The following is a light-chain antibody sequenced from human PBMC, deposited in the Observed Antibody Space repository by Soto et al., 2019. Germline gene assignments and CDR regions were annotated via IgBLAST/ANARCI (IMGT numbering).Light chain of an antibody. CDR1: QNIDGNF. CDR2: GAS. J-gene: IGKJ5*01. V-gene: IGKV3-20*01. CDR3: QQYDNSPIT. Sequence: EIVLTQSPGTLSLSPGERATLSCRASQNIDGNFLVWHQQKPGQAPRLLIYGASSRATGIPDRFSGTGSETDFTLTISRLEPEDFAVYYCQQYDNSPITFGQGTRLEIK.